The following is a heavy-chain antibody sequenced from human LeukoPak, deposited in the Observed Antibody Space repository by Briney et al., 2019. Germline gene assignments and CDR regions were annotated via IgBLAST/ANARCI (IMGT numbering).Heavy chain of an antibody. CDR1: GGSFSGYY. Sequence: SETLSLTCAVYGGSFSGYYWSWIRQPPGKGLEWIGEINHSGSTNYNPSLKSRVTISVDTSKNQFSLKLSSVTAADTAVYYCARAPQWLQAKFDYWGQGPLVTVSS. J-gene: IGHJ4*02. V-gene: IGHV4-34*01. CDR2: INHSGST. CDR3: ARAPQWLQAKFDY. D-gene: IGHD5-12*01.